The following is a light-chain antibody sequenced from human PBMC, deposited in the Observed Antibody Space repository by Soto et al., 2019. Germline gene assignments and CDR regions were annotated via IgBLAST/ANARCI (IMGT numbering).Light chain of an antibody. V-gene: IGKV1-39*01. CDR3: LQSYRTPLT. J-gene: IGKJ4*01. CDR2: GAS. CDR1: QSINNY. Sequence: DIQMTQSTSSLSASVGDRVTITCRASQSINNYLRWYQQKPGKAPNLLIFGASTLQSGAPSRFSGSGSGTDFTLTISSLQPEDFATYYCLQSYRTPLTFGGGTKVQIK.